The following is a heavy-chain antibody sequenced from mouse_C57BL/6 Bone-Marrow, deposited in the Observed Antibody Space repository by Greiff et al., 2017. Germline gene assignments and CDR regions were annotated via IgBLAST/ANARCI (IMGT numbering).Heavy chain of an antibody. CDR1: GFNIKDDY. V-gene: IGHV14-4*01. Sequence: VQLQQSGAELVRPGASVKLSCTASGFNIKDDYMHWVKQRPEQGLEWIGWIDPENGDTEYASKFQGKATITADTSSNTAYLQLSSLTSEDTAVYYCAGSQARFAYWGQGTLVTVSA. CDR2: IDPENGDT. D-gene: IGHD1-1*01. CDR3: AGSQARFAY. J-gene: IGHJ3*01.